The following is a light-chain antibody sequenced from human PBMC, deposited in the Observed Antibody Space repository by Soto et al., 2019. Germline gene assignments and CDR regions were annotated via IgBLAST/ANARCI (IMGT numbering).Light chain of an antibody. J-gene: IGKJ2*01. CDR3: QQYNDWPPMYT. CDR1: QNVNNN. CDR2: GAS. Sequence: EVVMTQSPATLPVSPGDRATLSCRASQNVNNNLAWYQQRPGQAPRLLVYGASTRATGIPARFSASGSGTEFTLTISSVQSEDLAVYYCQQYNDWPPMYTFGQGSKLEI. V-gene: IGKV3-15*01.